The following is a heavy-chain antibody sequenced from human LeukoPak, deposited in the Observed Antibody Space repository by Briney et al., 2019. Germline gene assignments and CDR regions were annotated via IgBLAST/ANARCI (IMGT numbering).Heavy chain of an antibody. Sequence: PGGSLRLSCAASGFTFGNYEMNWVRQAPGKGLEWISYISGSGSTIYYADSVKGRFTISRDNSKNTLYLQMNSLRAEDTTVYYCAKGGYDSEPFDYWGQGTLVTVSS. D-gene: IGHD5-12*01. CDR1: GFTFGNYE. CDR3: AKGGYDSEPFDY. CDR2: ISGSGSTI. J-gene: IGHJ4*02. V-gene: IGHV3-48*03.